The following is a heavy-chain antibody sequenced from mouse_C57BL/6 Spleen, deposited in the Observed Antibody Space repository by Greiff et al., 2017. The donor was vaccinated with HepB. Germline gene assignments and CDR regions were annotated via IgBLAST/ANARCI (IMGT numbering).Heavy chain of an antibody. CDR3: TRGYSNYEGGAMDY. Sequence: EVQLVESGEGLVKPGGSLKLSCAASGFTFSSYAMSWVRQTPEKRLEWVAYISSGGDYIYYADTVKGRFTISRDNARNTLYLQMSSLKSEDTAMYYCTRGYSNYEGGAMDYWGQGTSVTVSS. CDR2: ISSGGDYI. D-gene: IGHD2-5*01. J-gene: IGHJ4*01. CDR1: GFTFSSYA. V-gene: IGHV5-9-1*02.